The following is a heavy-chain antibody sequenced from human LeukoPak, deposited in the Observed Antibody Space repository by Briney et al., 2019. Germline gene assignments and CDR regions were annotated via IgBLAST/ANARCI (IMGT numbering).Heavy chain of an antibody. CDR3: ARVSPLDYYDSSGYYDY. J-gene: IGHJ4*02. D-gene: IGHD3-22*01. CDR1: GYTFTGYY. Sequence: SVKVSCKASGYTFTGYYMHWVRQAPGQGLEWMGRIIPILGIANYAQKFQGRVTITADKSTSTAYMELSSLRSEDTAVYYCARVSPLDYYDSSGYYDYWGQGTLVTVSS. CDR2: IIPILGIA. V-gene: IGHV1-69*04.